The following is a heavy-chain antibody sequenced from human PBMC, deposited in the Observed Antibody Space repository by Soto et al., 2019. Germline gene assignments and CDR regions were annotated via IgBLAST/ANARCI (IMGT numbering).Heavy chain of an antibody. CDR1: GFTFSNYG. V-gene: IGHV3-30*03. Sequence: PGGSLRLSCAASGFTFSNYGLHWVRQAPGKGLEWVTLISDDGTNKYYPDSVKGRFTISRDNTKNMLYLQMSNLRAEDTAVYYCATVQHTSRSVDYWGQGTLVTVSS. CDR3: ATVQHTSRSVDY. D-gene: IGHD6-13*01. CDR2: ISDDGTNK. J-gene: IGHJ4*02.